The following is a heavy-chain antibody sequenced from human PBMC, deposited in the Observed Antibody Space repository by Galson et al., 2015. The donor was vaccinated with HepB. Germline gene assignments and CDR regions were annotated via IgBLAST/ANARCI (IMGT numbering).Heavy chain of an antibody. V-gene: IGHV1-8*01. D-gene: IGHD1-26*01. CDR2: MNPNSGNT. Sequence: SVKVSCKASGYTFTSYDINRVRQATGQGLEWMGWMNPNSGNTGYAQKFQGRVTMTRNTSISTAYMELSSLRSEGTAVYYCARASQYSGSYYFDYWGQGTLVTVSS. CDR1: GYTFTSYD. J-gene: IGHJ4*02. CDR3: ARASQYSGSYYFDY.